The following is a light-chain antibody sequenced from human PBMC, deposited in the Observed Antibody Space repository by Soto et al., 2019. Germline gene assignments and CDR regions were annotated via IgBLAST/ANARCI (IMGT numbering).Light chain of an antibody. CDR1: SSDVGGYNY. CDR2: EVS. V-gene: IGLV2-8*01. Sequence: QSVLTQPPSASGSPGQSVTISYTGSSSDVGGYNYVSWYQQHPGKAPKLMIYEVSKRPSGASDRFSGTKSGNTASLTVAGLQAEDEADYYCASYAGNKYVFGTGTKVTVL. CDR3: ASYAGNKYV. J-gene: IGLJ1*01.